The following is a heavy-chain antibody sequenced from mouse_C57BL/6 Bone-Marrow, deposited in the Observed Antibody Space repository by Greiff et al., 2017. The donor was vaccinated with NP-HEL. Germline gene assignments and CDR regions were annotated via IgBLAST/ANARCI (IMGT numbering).Heavy chain of an antibody. D-gene: IGHD1-1*01. CDR2: INPNYGTT. CDR1: GYSFTDYN. J-gene: IGHJ3*01. V-gene: IGHV1-39*01. CDR3: ARSRGYYGSLWFAY. Sequence: VQLKESGPELVKPGASVKISCKASGYSFTDYNMNWVKQSNGKSLEWIGVINPNYGTTSYNQKFKGKATLTVDQSSSTAYMQLNSLTSEDSAVYYCARSRGYYGSLWFAYWGQGTLVTVSA.